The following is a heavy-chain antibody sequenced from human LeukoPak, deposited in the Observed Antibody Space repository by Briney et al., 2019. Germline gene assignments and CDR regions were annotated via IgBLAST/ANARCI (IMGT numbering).Heavy chain of an antibody. D-gene: IGHD6-13*01. V-gene: IGHV3-30*02. CDR3: AKDPTIALTGGDY. CDR2: IRYDGNNK. Sequence: PGGSLRLSCAASGFNFSTFGMHWVRQAPGKGLEWVAFIRYDGNNKYYADSVKGRFTISRDLSKNTLFLQMNSLRADDTAVYYCAKDPTIALTGGDYWGQGTLVTVSS. J-gene: IGHJ4*02. CDR1: GFNFSTFG.